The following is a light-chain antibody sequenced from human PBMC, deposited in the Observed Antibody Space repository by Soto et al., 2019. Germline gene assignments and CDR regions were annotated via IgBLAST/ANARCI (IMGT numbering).Light chain of an antibody. CDR2: GNS. CDR1: SSNIGAGYD. CDR3: QSYDSSLSGWV. V-gene: IGLV1-40*01. J-gene: IGLJ3*02. Sequence: VLTQPPSVSGAPGQRVTISCTGSSSNIGAGYDVHWYQQLPGTAPKLLIYGNSNRPSGVPDRFSGSKSGTSASLAITGLQAEDEADSYCQSYDSSLSGWVFGGGTKVTVL.